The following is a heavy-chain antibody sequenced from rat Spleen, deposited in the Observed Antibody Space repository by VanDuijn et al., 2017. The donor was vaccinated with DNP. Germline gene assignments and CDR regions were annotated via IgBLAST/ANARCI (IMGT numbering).Heavy chain of an antibody. CDR2: ISYEGSST. J-gene: IGHJ2*01. CDR1: GFTFSDYY. CDR3: ARQANSWYN. D-gene: IGHD1-5*01. Sequence: EVQLVESGGGLVQPGRSLKLSCAASGFTFSDYYMAWVRQAPKKGLEWVASISYEGSSTYYGDSVKGRFTISRDNAKSTLYLQMNSLRSEDTATYYCARQANSWYNWGQGVMVTVSS. V-gene: IGHV5-22*01.